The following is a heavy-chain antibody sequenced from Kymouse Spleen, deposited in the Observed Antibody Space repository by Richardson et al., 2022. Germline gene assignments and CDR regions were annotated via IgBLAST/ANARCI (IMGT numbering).Heavy chain of an antibody. CDR2: IWYDGSNK. D-gene: IGHD7-27*02. J-gene: IGHJ6*02. Sequence: QVQLVESGGGVVQPGRSLRLSCAASGFTFSSYGMHWVRQAPGKGLEWVAVIWYDGSNKYYADSVKGRFTISRDNSKNTLYLQMNSLRAEDTAVYYCARGNGDDGMDVWGQGTTVTVSS. CDR1: GFTFSSYG. V-gene: IGHV3-33*01. CDR3: ARGNGDDGMDV.